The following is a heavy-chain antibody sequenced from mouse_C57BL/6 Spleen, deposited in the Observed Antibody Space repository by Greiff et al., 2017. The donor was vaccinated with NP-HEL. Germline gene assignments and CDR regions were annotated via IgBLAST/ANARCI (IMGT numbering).Heavy chain of an antibody. CDR3: ARTRTTVVAGDY. V-gene: IGHV1-50*01. D-gene: IGHD1-1*01. CDR1: GYTFTSYW. Sequence: QVHVKQPGAELVKPGASVKLSCKASGYTFTSYWMQWVKQRPGQGLEWIGEIDPSDSYTNYNQKFKGKATLTVDTSSSTAYMQLSSLTSEDSAVYYCARTRTTVVAGDYWGQGTTLTVSS. CDR2: IDPSDSYT. J-gene: IGHJ2*01.